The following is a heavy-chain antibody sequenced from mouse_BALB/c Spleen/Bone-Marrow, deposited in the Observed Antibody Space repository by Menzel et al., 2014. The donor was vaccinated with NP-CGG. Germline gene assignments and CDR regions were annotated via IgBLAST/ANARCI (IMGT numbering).Heavy chain of an antibody. CDR3: AIEGYYDY. J-gene: IGHJ2*01. V-gene: IGHV5-17*02. D-gene: IGHD2-3*01. Sequence: EVQLQQSGGGLVQPGGSRKLSCAASGFTFSSFGMHWVRQAPEKGLEWVAYISSGSSTIYYADTVKGRFTISRDNPKNTLFLQMTSLRSEDTAMYYWAIEGYYDYWGQGTTLTVSS. CDR1: GFTFSSFG. CDR2: ISSGSSTI.